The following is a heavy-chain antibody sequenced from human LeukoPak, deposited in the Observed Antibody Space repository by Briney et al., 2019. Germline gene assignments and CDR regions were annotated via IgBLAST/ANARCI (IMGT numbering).Heavy chain of an antibody. V-gene: IGHV1-46*01. CDR3: ARDVRAGYVYYFDY. CDR2: INPNGGAT. Sequence: ASVKVSCKASGYTFTNYHIHWVRQAPGQGLEWMGIINPNGGATNYAQKFQDRVTMTRDTSTTTVYMELSSLRSEDTAVYYCARDVRAGYVYYFDYWGQGTLVTVSS. J-gene: IGHJ4*02. CDR1: GYTFTNYH. D-gene: IGHD5-12*01.